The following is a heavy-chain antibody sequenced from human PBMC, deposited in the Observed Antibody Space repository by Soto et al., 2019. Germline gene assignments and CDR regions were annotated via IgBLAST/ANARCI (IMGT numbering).Heavy chain of an antibody. D-gene: IGHD3-10*01. Sequence: QVQLEQSGAEVKKPGSSVKVSCKASGDRFTSYAISWVRQAPGQGLEWVGTVLPVLGTTNYGQKLRGRVTITADESTSTAYMELGSLRSEDTAIYYCARDRADRGFDYWGQGTLVTVSS. CDR1: GDRFTSYA. CDR3: ARDRADRGFDY. V-gene: IGHV1-69*18. J-gene: IGHJ4*02. CDR2: VLPVLGTT.